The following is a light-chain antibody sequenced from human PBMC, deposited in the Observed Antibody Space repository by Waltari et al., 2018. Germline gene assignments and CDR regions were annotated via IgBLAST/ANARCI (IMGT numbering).Light chain of an antibody. CDR3: QNYIRTWA. CDR1: QSVGSNY. J-gene: IGKJ1*01. V-gene: IGKV3-20*01. CDR2: GAS. Sequence: SCRASQSVGSNYLSWYQQGTGQAPRLLIDGASSRAAGIPDRFSGSGSGTDFTLSISRPDAEDVAVYYWQNYIRTWAFGQGTKVEIK.